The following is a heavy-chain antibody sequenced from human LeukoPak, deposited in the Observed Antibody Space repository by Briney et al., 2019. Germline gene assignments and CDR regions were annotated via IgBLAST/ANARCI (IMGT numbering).Heavy chain of an antibody. CDR3: ARGLTDSHFYGLDV. Sequence: GGSLRLSCAASGFTFSDYCMSWIRQAPGKGLGWGSYINIGGNTIFSADSVRGRFTTSRDNGKNFLFLQMNNLRAEDTAVYYCARGLTDSHFYGLDVWGQGTTVTVSS. CDR2: INIGGNTI. J-gene: IGHJ6*02. V-gene: IGHV3-11*01. D-gene: IGHD2-21*02. CDR1: GFTFSDYC.